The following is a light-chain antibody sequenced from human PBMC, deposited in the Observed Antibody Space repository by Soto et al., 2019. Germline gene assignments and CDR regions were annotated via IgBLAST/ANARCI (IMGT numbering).Light chain of an antibody. V-gene: IGKV3-20*01. CDR3: QHYGSPSWT. Sequence: EIVLTQSPGTLSLSPGERATLSCRASQSVTSNYLAWYQQRPGQAPRLLIFGSSSRATGIPDKFSCSGSGTDFTLTISRLEPDDFAVYYCQHYGSPSWTFGQGTKVDIK. CDR2: GSS. CDR1: QSVTSNY. J-gene: IGKJ1*01.